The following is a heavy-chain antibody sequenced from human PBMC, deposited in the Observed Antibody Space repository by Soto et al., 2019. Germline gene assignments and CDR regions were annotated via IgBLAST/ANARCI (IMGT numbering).Heavy chain of an antibody. D-gene: IGHD2-2*01. V-gene: IGHV3-23*01. J-gene: IGHJ5*02. CDR1: GFPFDPYV. CDR2: IRSNTAVT. Sequence: PGGSLRLSCVASGFPFDPYVMAWVRQAPGKGLEWVAAIRSNTAVTHYADSMRDRFTISRVNSANTIYLQMNSLRAEDTAVYYCAKTHLVVVVPAAEPYNWFDPWGQGTLVTVSS. CDR3: AKTHLVVVVPAAEPYNWFDP.